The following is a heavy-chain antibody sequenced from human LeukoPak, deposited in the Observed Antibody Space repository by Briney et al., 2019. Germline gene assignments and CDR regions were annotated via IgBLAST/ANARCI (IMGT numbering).Heavy chain of an antibody. CDR3: ARASPDCSSTSCYTGGAFDI. V-gene: IGHV4-38-2*01. CDR1: GYSISSGYY. Sequence: PSETPSLTCAVSGYSISSGYYWGWIRQPPGKGLEWIGSIYHSGSTYYNPSLKSRVTISVDTSKNQFSLKLSSVTAADTAVYYCARASPDCSSTSCYTGGAFDIWGQGTMVTVSS. D-gene: IGHD2-2*02. J-gene: IGHJ3*02. CDR2: IYHSGST.